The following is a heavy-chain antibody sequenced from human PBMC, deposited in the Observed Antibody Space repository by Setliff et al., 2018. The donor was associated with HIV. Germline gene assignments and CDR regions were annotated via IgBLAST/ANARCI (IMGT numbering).Heavy chain of an antibody. Sequence: RASVKVSCKASGYLFTGYYMHWVRRAPGQGLEWMGWINVNSGGTKYAQKFQGRVTMTRDTSISTAYMEVSSLRSDDTAVYYCAREGSPIYYFDYWSQGTLVTVSS. V-gene: IGHV1-2*02. D-gene: IGHD3-10*01. J-gene: IGHJ4*02. CDR2: INVNSGGT. CDR3: AREGSPIYYFDY. CDR1: GYLFTGYY.